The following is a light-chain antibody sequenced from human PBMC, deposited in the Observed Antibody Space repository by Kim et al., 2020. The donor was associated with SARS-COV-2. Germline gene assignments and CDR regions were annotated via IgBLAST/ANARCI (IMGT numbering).Light chain of an antibody. Sequence: PGKRAHLTCRASQGVSGNYLARYQQQPGQAPRLLIYGASSRATGIPDRISGSESGTDFTLTISRLEPEDFAVYYCQQYGSSSRWTFGQGTKVDIK. CDR1: QGVSGNY. CDR3: QQYGSSSRWT. J-gene: IGKJ1*01. V-gene: IGKV3-20*01. CDR2: GAS.